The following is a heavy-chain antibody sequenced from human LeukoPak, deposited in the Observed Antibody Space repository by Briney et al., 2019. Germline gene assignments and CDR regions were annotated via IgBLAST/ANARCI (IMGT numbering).Heavy chain of an antibody. V-gene: IGHV1-69*04. CDR3: ASASSVGYGSGSYYFPFDY. J-gene: IGHJ4*02. CDR1: GGTFSSYA. Sequence: GASVKVSCKASGGTFSSYAISWVRQAPGQGLEWMGRIIPILGIANYAQKFQGRVTITADKSTSTAYMELSSLRSEDTAVYYCASASSVGYGSGSYYFPFDYWGQGTLVTVSS. CDR2: IIPILGIA. D-gene: IGHD3-10*01.